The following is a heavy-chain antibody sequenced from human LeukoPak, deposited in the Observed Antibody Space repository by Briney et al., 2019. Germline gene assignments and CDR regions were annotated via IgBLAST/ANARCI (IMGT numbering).Heavy chain of an antibody. V-gene: IGHV1-46*01. D-gene: IGHD6-13*01. CDR3: ARASYSSSWYVGSVTFDY. CDR1: GYTFTSYY. Sequence: ASVKVSCKASGYTFTSYYMRWVRQAPGQGLEWMGIINPSGGSTSYAQKFQGRVTMTRDMSTSTVYMELSSLRSEDTAVYYCARASYSSSWYVGSVTFDYWGQGTLVTVSS. J-gene: IGHJ4*02. CDR2: INPSGGST.